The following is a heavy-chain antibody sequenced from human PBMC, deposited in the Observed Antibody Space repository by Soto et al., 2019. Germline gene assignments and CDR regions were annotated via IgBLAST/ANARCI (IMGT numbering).Heavy chain of an antibody. CDR3: TRGGYDFWSGYYIDY. V-gene: IGHV3-49*03. J-gene: IGHJ4*02. CDR1: GFTFGDYA. CDR2: IRSKAYGWKT. D-gene: IGHD3-3*01. Sequence: GGSLRLSCTASGFTFGDYAMSWFRQAPGKGLEWVGFIRSKAYGWKTEYAESVKGRFTITSNDSKSIAYLQMNSLKTEDTAVYYCTRGGYDFWSGYYIDYWGQGTLVTVSS.